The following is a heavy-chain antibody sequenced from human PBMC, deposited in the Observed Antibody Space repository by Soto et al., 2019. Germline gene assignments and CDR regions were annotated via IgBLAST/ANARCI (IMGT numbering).Heavy chain of an antibody. CDR2: IYSGGST. J-gene: IGHJ4*02. CDR3: ARGDTNSGHRGY. CDR1: GFTVSSNY. V-gene: IGHV3-66*01. Sequence: EVQLVESGGGLVQPGGSLRLSCAASGFTVSSNYMSWVREAPGKGLEWVSVIYSGGSTYYADSVKGRFTISRDNSKNTLYLQMNSLRSEDTAVYYRARGDTNSGHRGYWGQGTLVTVSS. D-gene: IGHD6-19*01.